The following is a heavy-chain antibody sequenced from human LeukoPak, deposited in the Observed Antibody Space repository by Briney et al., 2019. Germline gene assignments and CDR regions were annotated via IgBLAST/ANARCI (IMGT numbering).Heavy chain of an antibody. CDR1: GYTFTGYY. Sequence: ASVKVSCKASGYTFTGYYMHWVRQAPGQGLEWMGWINPNSGGTNYAQKFQGRVTMTRDTSISTAYMELSRLRSDDTAVYYCASGDVLRYFDWLSQMDYWGQGTLVTVSS. V-gene: IGHV1-2*02. J-gene: IGHJ4*02. CDR3: ASGDVLRYFDWLSQMDY. CDR2: INPNSGGT. D-gene: IGHD3-9*01.